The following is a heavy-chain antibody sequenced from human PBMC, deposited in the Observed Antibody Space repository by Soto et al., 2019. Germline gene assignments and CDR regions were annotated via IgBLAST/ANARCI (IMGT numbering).Heavy chain of an antibody. D-gene: IGHD2-15*01. V-gene: IGHV3-30*18. CDR3: AKDLEIGYCSGGSCYEIHY. CDR1: GFTFSSYG. CDR2: ISYDGGNK. Sequence: QVQLVESGGGVVQPGRSLRLSCAASGFTFSSYGMHWVRQAPGKGLEWVAVISYDGGNKYYADSVKGRFTISRDNSKNTLYLQMNSLRAEDTAVYYCAKDLEIGYCSGGSCYEIHYWGQGTLVTVSS. J-gene: IGHJ4*02.